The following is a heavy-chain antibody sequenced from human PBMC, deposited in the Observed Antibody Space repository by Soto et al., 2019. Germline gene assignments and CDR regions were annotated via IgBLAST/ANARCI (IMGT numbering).Heavy chain of an antibody. D-gene: IGHD3-3*01. Sequence: QVQLQESGPGLVQPSQTLSLTCTVSGASISSGSYYWTWIRQHPGKGLEWIGYIYYRGSTYYNPSLKSRISISQDTSKNWFSLKMTSVTAADTALFYCAIRIFRATDAFEIWGQGTMVNVSS. CDR3: AIRIFRATDAFEI. V-gene: IGHV4-31*03. CDR1: GASISSGSYY. CDR2: IYYRGST. J-gene: IGHJ3*02.